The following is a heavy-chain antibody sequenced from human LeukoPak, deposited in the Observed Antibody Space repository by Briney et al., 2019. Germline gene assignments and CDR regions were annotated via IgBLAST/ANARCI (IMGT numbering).Heavy chain of an antibody. D-gene: IGHD1-26*01. CDR3: VRGVGGEYFYFDR. CDR2: IYHGGAA. J-gene: IGHJ4*02. V-gene: IGHV4-30-4*07. CDR1: GDSISSDGHS. Sequence: SETLSLTCGVSGDSISSDGHSWSWIRQPPGKGLEWVGYIYHGGAAYHNPSLKSRLALSVDTSNNQFSLRLRSVTAADTAVYYCVRGVGGEYFYFDRWGQGALVTVS.